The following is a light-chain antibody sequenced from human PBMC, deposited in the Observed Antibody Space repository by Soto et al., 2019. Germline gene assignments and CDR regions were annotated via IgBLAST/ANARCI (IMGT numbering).Light chain of an antibody. J-gene: IGKJ2*01. V-gene: IGKV1-12*01. CDR3: QQASSLPHS. CDR1: QDVSIW. CDR2: GES. Sequence: DIQMTQSPSSVPASVGDRVTITCRASQDVSIWLAWYQQKPGQVPRLLIYGESTLQSGVPSRFSGSGSGTDFTLTISSLQAEDFATYYCQQASSLPHSFGQGTKLESK.